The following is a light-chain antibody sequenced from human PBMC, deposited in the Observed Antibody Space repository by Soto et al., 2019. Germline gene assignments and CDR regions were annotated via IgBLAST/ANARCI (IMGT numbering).Light chain of an antibody. J-gene: IGKJ1*01. CDR2: KAS. CDR1: QSISSW. Sequence: DIQMTQSPSTLSASVGDRVTITCRASQSISSWLAWYQQKPGKAPKPLIYKASSLESGVPSRFSGSGSGTEFTLTISSLQPDEFATYYCQQYNSYEWTFGQGTKVEIK. CDR3: QQYNSYEWT. V-gene: IGKV1-5*03.